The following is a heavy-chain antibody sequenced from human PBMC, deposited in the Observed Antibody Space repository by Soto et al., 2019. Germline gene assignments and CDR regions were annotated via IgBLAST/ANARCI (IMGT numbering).Heavy chain of an antibody. J-gene: IGHJ4*02. CDR2: INAGNGNT. CDR1: GYTFTSYA. CDR3: ARDLGFGLSDY. Sequence: ASVKVSCKAFGYTFTSYAMYWVRQAPGQRLEWMGWINAGNGNTKYSQKFQGRVTITRDTSASTAYMDLSSLRSVDTAVYYCARDLGFGLSDYWGQGPLVTVSS. V-gene: IGHV1-3*01. D-gene: IGHD3-10*01.